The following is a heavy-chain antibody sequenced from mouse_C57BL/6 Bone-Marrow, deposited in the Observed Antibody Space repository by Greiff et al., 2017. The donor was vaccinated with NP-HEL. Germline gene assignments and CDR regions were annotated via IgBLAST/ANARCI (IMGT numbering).Heavy chain of an antibody. J-gene: IGHJ1*03. CDR1: GFTFSDYY. CDR3: ARAIYYYGSPYWYFDV. V-gene: IGHV5-16*01. CDR2: INYDGSST. Sequence: EVMLVESEGGLVQPGSSMKLSCTASGFTFSDYYMAWVRQVPEKGLEWVANINYDGSSTYYLDSLKSRFIISRDNAKNILYLQMSSLKSEDTATYYCARAIYYYGSPYWYFDVWGTGTTVTVSS. D-gene: IGHD1-1*01.